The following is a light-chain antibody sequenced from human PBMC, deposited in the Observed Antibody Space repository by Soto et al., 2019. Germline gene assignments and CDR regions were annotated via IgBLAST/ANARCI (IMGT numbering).Light chain of an antibody. CDR3: QSYDSSLSGSV. V-gene: IGLV1-40*01. Sequence: QSVLTQPPSVCGAPGQRVTISCTRSSSNIGAGYDVHWYQQLPGTAPKLLIYGNSNRPSGVPDRFSGSKSGTSASLAITGLHAEDEADYYCQSYDSSLSGSVFGGGTKVTVL. CDR2: GNS. J-gene: IGLJ3*02. CDR1: SSNIGAGYD.